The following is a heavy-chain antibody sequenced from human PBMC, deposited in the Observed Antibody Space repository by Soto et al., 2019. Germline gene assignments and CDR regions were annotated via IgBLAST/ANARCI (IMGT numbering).Heavy chain of an antibody. D-gene: IGHD5-12*01. V-gene: IGHV3-53*01. CDR3: AVVATDTGWFDP. CDR1: GFTVSSNY. Sequence: GGSLRLSCAASGFTVSSNYMSWVRQAPGKGLGWVSVIYSGGSTYYADSGKGRFTISRDNSKNTLYLQMNSLRAEDTAVYYCAVVATDTGWFDPWGQGTLVTVSS. CDR2: IYSGGST. J-gene: IGHJ5*02.